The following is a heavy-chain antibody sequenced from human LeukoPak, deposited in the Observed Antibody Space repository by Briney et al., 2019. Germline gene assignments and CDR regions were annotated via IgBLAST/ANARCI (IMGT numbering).Heavy chain of an antibody. Sequence: SQTLSLTCTVSGGSISSGDYYWSWIRQPPGKGLEWIGYIYHSGSTNYNPSLKSRVTISLDTSNNHVSLKLSSVTAADTAVYYCATGIVWSDSHAFDIWGLGTMVTVSS. V-gene: IGHV4-61*03. D-gene: IGHD3-3*01. J-gene: IGHJ3*02. CDR2: IYHSGST. CDR1: GGSISSGDYY. CDR3: ATGIVWSDSHAFDI.